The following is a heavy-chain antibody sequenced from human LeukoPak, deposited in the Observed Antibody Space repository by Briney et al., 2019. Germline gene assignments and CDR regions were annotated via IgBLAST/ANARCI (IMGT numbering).Heavy chain of an antibody. D-gene: IGHD5-18*01. CDR3: ARETQLDDAFDI. J-gene: IGHJ3*02. Sequence: GGSLRLSCAASGFTFSSYWMHWVRQAPGKGLVWVSRINSDGSSTSYADSVKGRFTISRDNAKNTLYLQMNSLRAGDTAVYYCARETQLDDAFDIWGQGTMVTVSS. CDR1: GFTFSSYW. CDR2: INSDGSST. V-gene: IGHV3-74*01.